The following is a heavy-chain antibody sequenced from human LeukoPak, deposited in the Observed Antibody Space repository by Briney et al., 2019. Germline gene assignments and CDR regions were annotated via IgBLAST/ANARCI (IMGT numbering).Heavy chain of an antibody. D-gene: IGHD6-19*01. CDR2: IYTSGST. J-gene: IGHJ4*02. CDR1: GGSISSYY. V-gene: IGHV4-4*07. Sequence: SETLSLTCTVSGGSISSYYWSWIRQPAGKGLEWIGCIYTSGSTNYNPSLKSRVTMSVDTSKNQFSLKLSSVTAADTAVYYCARVGGSGWKGNSFDYWGQGTLVTVSS. CDR3: ARVGGSGWKGNSFDY.